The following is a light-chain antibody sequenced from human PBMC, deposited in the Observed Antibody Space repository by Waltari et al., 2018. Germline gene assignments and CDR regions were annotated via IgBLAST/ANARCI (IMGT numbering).Light chain of an antibody. CDR3: QHYLRLPVT. J-gene: IGKJ1*01. V-gene: IGKV3D-15*01. CDR1: QSVNRA. Sequence: SCKASQSVNRALAWYQHKPGQAPRLLIYGIFDRAAGTPDRFSGSGSGTDFSLTISRLESEDFAVYYCQHYLRLPVTFGQGARVEVK. CDR2: GIF.